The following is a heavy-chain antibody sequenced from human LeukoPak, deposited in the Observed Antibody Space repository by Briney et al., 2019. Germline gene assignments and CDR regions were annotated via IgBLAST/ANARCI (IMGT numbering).Heavy chain of an antibody. V-gene: IGHV4-39*07. CDR1: GGSISSSSYY. CDR2: IYYSGST. J-gene: IGHJ5*02. Sequence: SETLSLTCTVSGGSISSSSYYWGWIRQPPGKGLEWIGSIYYSGSTYYNPSLKSRVTISVDTSKNQFSLKLSSVTAADTAVYYCARRGGVRRYPGHRAPNWFDPWGQGTLVTVSS. D-gene: IGHD3-10*01. CDR3: ARRGGVRRYPGHRAPNWFDP.